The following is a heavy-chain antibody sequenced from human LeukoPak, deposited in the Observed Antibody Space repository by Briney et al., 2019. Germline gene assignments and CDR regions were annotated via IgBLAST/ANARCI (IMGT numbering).Heavy chain of an antibody. Sequence: SQTLSLTCTVSGGSISSGGYYWSWIRQPPGKGLEWIGYIYHSGSTYYNPSLKSRVTISVDRSKNQFSLKLSSVTAADTAVYYCARDTRVRGVRVLYYMDVWGKGTTVTVSS. D-gene: IGHD3-10*01. CDR1: GGSISSGGYY. CDR3: ARDTRVRGVRVLYYMDV. V-gene: IGHV4-30-2*01. CDR2: IYHSGST. J-gene: IGHJ6*03.